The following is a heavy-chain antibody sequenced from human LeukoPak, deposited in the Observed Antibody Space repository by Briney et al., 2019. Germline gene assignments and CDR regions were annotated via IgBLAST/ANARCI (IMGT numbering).Heavy chain of an antibody. V-gene: IGHV4-39*07. CDR2: MYYSGGT. D-gene: IGHD3-22*01. CDR1: GGSVSSNRFY. J-gene: IGHJ1*01. CDR3: ARDPDYYDDSGYT. Sequence: PSETLSLTCTVPGGSVSSNRFYWGWIRQPPGKGLEWMGIMYYSGGTYYNPSLKSRVTISADTSKNQFSLKLSYVTAADTAVYYCARDPDYYDDSGYTWRQGPLVPVSS.